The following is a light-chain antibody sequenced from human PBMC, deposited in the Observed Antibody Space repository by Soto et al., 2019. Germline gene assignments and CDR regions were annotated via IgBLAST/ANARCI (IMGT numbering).Light chain of an antibody. J-gene: IGLJ2*01. CDR1: SSNIGAGHD. CDR2: GNI. CDR3: QSYDSSLSAVV. Sequence: QSVLTQPPSVSGAPGQRVTISCAGSSSNIGAGHDVHWYQQLPGTAPKLLIYGNINRPSGVPDRFSGSKSGTSGSLAITGLKAEDEADYYCQSYDSSLSAVVFGGGTKLTVL. V-gene: IGLV1-40*01.